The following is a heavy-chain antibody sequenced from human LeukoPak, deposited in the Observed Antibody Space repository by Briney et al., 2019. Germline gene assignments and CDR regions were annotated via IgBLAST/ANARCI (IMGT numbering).Heavy chain of an antibody. CDR3: ARGPFGGYSYGPPPDY. V-gene: IGHV3-23*01. Sequence: PGGSLRLSCAASGFTFDDHGMSWVRQAPGKGLEWVSAISGSGGSTYYADSVKGRFTISRDNSKNTLYLQMNSLRAEDTAVYYCARGPFGGYSYGPPPDYWGQGTLVTVSS. CDR1: GFTFDDHG. J-gene: IGHJ4*02. D-gene: IGHD5-18*01. CDR2: ISGSGGST.